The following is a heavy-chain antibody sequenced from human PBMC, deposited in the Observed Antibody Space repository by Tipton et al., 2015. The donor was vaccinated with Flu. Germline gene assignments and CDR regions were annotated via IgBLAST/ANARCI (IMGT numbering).Heavy chain of an antibody. J-gene: IGHJ5*02. CDR1: GDSVRSSYY. CDR3: ARRDFSNYVSDPKNWFDR. Sequence: LRLSCTVSGDSVRSSYYWAWIRQPPGRGLEWIGNINHNGNTYHNASLRSRVTISVDTSRNHFSLKLSSVTAADTAVYYCARRDFSNYVSDPKNWFDRWGQGILVTVSS. V-gene: IGHV4-38-2*02. CDR2: INHNGNT. D-gene: IGHD4-11*01.